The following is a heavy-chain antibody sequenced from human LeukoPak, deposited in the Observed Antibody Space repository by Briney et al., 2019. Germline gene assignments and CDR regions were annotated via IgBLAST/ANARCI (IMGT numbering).Heavy chain of an antibody. CDR3: ARSGSYYSPFDY. V-gene: IGHV3-23*01. J-gene: IGHJ4*02. D-gene: IGHD3-10*01. CDR1: GFTFSSYA. CDR2: ISGSGGST. Sequence: GGSLRLSCAASGFTFSSYAMSWVRQAPGKGLEWVSAISGSGGSTYYADSVKGRFTISRDNSKNTLYLQMNSLRAEDTAVYCCARSGSYYSPFDYWGQGTLVTVSS.